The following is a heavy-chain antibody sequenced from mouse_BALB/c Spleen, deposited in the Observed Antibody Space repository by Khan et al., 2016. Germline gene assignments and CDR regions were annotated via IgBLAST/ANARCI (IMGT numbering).Heavy chain of an antibody. J-gene: IGHJ3*01. CDR1: GYTFTRYY. Sequence: VQLQESGAELVKPGASVKLSCKASGYTFTRYYMYWVKQRPGQGLEWIGEINPRNGGTNFNEKFKSKATLTVDKSSSTAYMQLSSLTSEDSAVYYGTRWDYYGSSYEAWFAYWGQGTLVTVSA. CDR3: TRWDYYGSSYEAWFAY. V-gene: IGHV1S81*02. CDR2: INPRNGGT. D-gene: IGHD1-1*01.